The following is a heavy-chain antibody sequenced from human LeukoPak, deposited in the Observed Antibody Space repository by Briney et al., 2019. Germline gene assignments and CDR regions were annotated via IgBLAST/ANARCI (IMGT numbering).Heavy chain of an antibody. V-gene: IGHV6-1*01. CDR3: ARADCSGGSCYYYGMDV. CDR1: GDRVSSNSVA. Sequence: SQTLSLTCAISGDRVSSNSVAWNWIRQSPSRGLEWLGRTYYRSKWHNDYAVSVKSRITINPDTSKNQFSLQLNSVTPEDTAVYYCARADCSGGSCYYYGMDVWGQGTTVTVSS. D-gene: IGHD2-15*01. J-gene: IGHJ6*02. CDR2: TYYRSKWHN.